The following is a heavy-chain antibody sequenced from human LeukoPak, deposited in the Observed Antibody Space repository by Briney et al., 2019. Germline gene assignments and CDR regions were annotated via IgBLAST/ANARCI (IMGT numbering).Heavy chain of an antibody. CDR3: ARGFRNQDIQFLYYFDY. CDR2: IYTSGST. Sequence: PSETLSLTCTVSGGSISSYYWSWIRQPAGKGLEWIGRIYTSGSTNYNPSLKSRVTMSVDTSKNQFSLKLSSVTAADTAVYYCARGFRNQDIQFLYYFDYWGQGTLVTVSS. CDR1: GGSISSYY. V-gene: IGHV4-4*07. J-gene: IGHJ4*02. D-gene: IGHD1-14*01.